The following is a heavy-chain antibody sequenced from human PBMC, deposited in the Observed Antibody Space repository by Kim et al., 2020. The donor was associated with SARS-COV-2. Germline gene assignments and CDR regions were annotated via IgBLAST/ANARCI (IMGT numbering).Heavy chain of an antibody. J-gene: IGHJ4*02. Sequence: SETLSLTCTVSGGSISSSSYYWGWIRQPPGKGLEWIGSIYYSGSTYYNPSLKSRVTISVDTSKNQFSLKLSSVTAADTAVYYCARHDLYSSSWICWGQGTLVTVSS. CDR1: GGSISSSSYY. V-gene: IGHV4-39*01. D-gene: IGHD6-13*01. CDR2: IYYSGST. CDR3: ARHDLYSSSWIC.